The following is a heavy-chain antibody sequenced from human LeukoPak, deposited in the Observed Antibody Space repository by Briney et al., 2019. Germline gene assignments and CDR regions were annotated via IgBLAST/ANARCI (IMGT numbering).Heavy chain of an antibody. Sequence: SETLSLTCTVSGGSISSSSHYWGWIRQPPGKGLEWIGSIYYSGSTYYNPSLKSRVTISVDTSKNQFSLKLRSVTAADTAVYHCARARDGHINNWFDPWGQGTLVTVSS. D-gene: IGHD5-24*01. CDR3: ARARDGHINNWFDP. J-gene: IGHJ5*02. CDR2: IYYSGST. V-gene: IGHV4-39*01. CDR1: GGSISSSSHY.